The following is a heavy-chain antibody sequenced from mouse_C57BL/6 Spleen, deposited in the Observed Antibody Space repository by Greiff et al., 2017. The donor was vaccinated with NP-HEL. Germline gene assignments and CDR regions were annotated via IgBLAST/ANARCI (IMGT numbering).Heavy chain of an antibody. CDR2: ISDGGSYT. CDR1: GFTFSSYA. Sequence: DVKLVESGGGLVKPGGSLKLSCAASGFTFSSYAMSWVRQTPEKRLEWVATISDGGSYTYYPDNVTGRFTISRDNAKNNMYLQMSHLKSEDTAMYYGAREGSWFAYWGQGTLVTVSA. V-gene: IGHV5-4*01. CDR3: AREGSWFAY. J-gene: IGHJ3*01.